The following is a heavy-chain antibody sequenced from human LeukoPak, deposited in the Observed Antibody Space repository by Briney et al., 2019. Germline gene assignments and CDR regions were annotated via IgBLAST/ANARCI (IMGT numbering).Heavy chain of an antibody. V-gene: IGHV1-69*13. J-gene: IGHJ4*02. D-gene: IGHD2-2*01. CDR1: GGTFSSYA. CDR2: IIPIFGTA. Sequence: ASVQVSCKASGGTFSSYAISWVRQAPGQGLEWMGGIIPIFGTANYAQKFQGRATITADESTSTAYMELSSLGSEDTAVYECARGVPAAILSYYFDYWGQGTLVTVSS. CDR3: ARGVPAAILSYYFDY.